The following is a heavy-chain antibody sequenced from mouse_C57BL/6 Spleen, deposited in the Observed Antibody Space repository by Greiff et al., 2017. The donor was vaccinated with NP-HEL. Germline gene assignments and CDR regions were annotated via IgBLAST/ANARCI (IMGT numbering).Heavy chain of an antibody. CDR3: ARDDGYYPY. D-gene: IGHD2-3*01. CDR2: ISDGGSYT. CDR1: GFTFSSSA. Sequence: EVMLVESGGGLVKPGGSLKLSCAASGFTFSSSAMSWVRQTPEKRLEWVATISDGGSYTYYPDNVKGRFTISRDNAKNNLYLQMSHLKSEDTAMDYCARDDGYYPYWGQGTLVTVSA. V-gene: IGHV5-4*01. J-gene: IGHJ3*01.